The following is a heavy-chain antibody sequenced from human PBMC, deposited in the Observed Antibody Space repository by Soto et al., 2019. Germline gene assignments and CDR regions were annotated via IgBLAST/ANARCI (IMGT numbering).Heavy chain of an antibody. J-gene: IGHJ5*02. CDR1: GYTFTSYY. CDR2: INPSGGST. D-gene: IGHD5-12*01. V-gene: IGHV1-46*01. CDR3: ARSGDGYNSEYNWFDP. Sequence: ASVKVSCKASGYTFTSYYMHWVRQAPGQGLEWMGIINPSGGSTSYAQKFQGRVTMTRDTSTSTVYMELSSLRSEDTAVYYCARSGDGYNSEYNWFDPWGQGTLVTVSS.